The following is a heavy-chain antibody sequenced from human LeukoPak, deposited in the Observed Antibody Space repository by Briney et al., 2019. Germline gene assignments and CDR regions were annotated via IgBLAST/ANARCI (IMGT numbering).Heavy chain of an antibody. CDR3: ARLRSGYNSPYLFDY. CDR1: GGSISIYY. Sequence: SETLSLTCTVSGGSISIYYWSWIRQPPGKGLEWIGYIYYSGSTNYNPSLKSRVTISVDTSKNQFSLKLSSVTAADTAVYYCARLRSGYNSPYLFDYWGQGTLVTVSS. D-gene: IGHD5-24*01. V-gene: IGHV4-59*08. J-gene: IGHJ4*02. CDR2: IYYSGST.